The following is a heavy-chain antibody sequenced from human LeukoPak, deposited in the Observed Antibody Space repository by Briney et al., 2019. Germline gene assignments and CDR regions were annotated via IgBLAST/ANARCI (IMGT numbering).Heavy chain of an antibody. J-gene: IGHJ3*02. CDR2: ISNTGGST. CDR3: ARTLTAFWSGPDAFDI. CDR1: GFIFSSYA. D-gene: IGHD3-3*01. V-gene: IGHV3-23*01. Sequence: PGGSLRLSCAASGFIFSSYAMSWVRQAPGKGLEWVSVISNTGGSTYYVDSVRGRFTISRDNSKNTLYLQMNSLRAEDTAVYYCARTLTAFWSGPDAFDIWGQGTMVTVSS.